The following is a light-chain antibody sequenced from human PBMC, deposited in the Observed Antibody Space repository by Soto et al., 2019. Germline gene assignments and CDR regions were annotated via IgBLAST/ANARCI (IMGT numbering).Light chain of an antibody. CDR1: QSISSY. CDR3: QQSYSTPLT. CDR2: AAS. V-gene: IGKV1-39*01. J-gene: IGKJ4*01. Sequence: IQMTQTPSSPVAAVGYKITITCGASQSISSYLNWYQQKPGKAPKLLIYAASSLQSGVPSRFSGSGSGTDFTLTISSLQPEDFATYYCQQSYSTPLTFGGGTKVDI.